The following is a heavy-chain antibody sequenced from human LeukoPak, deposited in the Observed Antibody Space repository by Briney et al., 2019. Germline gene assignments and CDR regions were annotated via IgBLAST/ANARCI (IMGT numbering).Heavy chain of an antibody. V-gene: IGHV1-3*01. CDR1: GYTFTSYA. Sequence: ASVKVSCKASGYTFTSYAMHWVRQAPGQRLEWMGWINAGNGNTKYSQKFQGRVTITRDTSASTAYMELSSLRSEDTAVYYCAREPQGDSSGGWDYYYGMDVWGQGTTVTVSS. CDR3: AREPQGDSSGGWDYYYGMDV. D-gene: IGHD3-22*01. CDR2: INAGNGNT. J-gene: IGHJ6*02.